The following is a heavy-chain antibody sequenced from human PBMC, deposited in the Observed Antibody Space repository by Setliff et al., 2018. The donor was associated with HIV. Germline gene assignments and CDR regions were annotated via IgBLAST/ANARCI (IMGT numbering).Heavy chain of an antibody. CDR2: IIRDSSYI. J-gene: IGHJ4*02. CDR1: GFTLSTYR. V-gene: IGHV3-21*04. D-gene: IGHD6-19*01. CDR3: ARDPGSSSFDY. Sequence: GGSLRLSCVASGFTLSTYRMNWVRQAPGKGLEWVSSIIRDSSYIFDADSVKGRFTISRDNARNLVYLQMSSLRAEDTAAYYCARDPGSSSFDYWGQGAPVTVSS.